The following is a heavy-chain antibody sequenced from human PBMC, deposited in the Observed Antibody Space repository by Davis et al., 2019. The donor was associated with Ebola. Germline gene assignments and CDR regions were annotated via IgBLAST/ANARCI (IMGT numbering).Heavy chain of an antibody. J-gene: IGHJ6*02. CDR2: INSDGSST. CDR3: ARAYHYGVDV. V-gene: IGHV3-74*01. Sequence: PGGSLRLSCAASGFTFSSFWMSWVRQAPGKGLVWVSRINSDGSSTIYADSVKGRFTISRDNAKNTLYLQMNSLRAEDTAVFYCARAYHYGVDVWGQGTTVTVSS. CDR1: GFTFSSFW.